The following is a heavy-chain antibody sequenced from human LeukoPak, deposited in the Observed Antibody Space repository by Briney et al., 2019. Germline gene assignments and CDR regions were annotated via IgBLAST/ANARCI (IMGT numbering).Heavy chain of an antibody. V-gene: IGHV4-59*01. J-gene: IGHJ5*02. D-gene: IGHD3-16*01. Sequence: SETLSLTCTVSGGSISSYYWSWVRQPPGKGLEWIGYIYYSGSTNYNPSLKSRVTISVDTSKNQFSLKLSSVTAADTAVYYCARDLGVTEGWFDPWGQGTLVTVSS. CDR3: ARDLGVTEGWFDP. CDR2: IYYSGST. CDR1: GGSISSYY.